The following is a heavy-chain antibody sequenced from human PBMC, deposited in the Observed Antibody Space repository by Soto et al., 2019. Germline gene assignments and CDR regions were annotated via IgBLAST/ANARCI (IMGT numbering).Heavy chain of an antibody. J-gene: IGHJ4*02. CDR3: ARNNWQPDYLEGFDL. D-gene: IGHD1-20*01. CDR2: ISAYNGDT. CDR1: GYTFTSHG. V-gene: IGHV1-18*04. Sequence: ASVKVSCKTSGYTFTSHGISWVRWVPGRGLEWMGWISAYNGDTKYAQRVQDRVSMTTDTSTATAYIELRSLRFDDTAIYFCARNNWQPDYLEGFDLWGQGTPVTVSS.